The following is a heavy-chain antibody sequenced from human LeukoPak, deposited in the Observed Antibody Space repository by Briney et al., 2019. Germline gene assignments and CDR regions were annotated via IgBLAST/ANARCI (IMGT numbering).Heavy chain of an antibody. CDR1: GGTFSSYA. Sequence: SVKVSCKASGGTFSSYAISWVRQAPGQGLEWMGGIIPIFGTANYAQKFQGRVTITTDESTSTAYMELSSLRSEDTAVYYCARDCRTSYGGTVFDYWGQGTLVTVSS. D-gene: IGHD4-23*01. CDR3: ARDCRTSYGGTVFDY. J-gene: IGHJ4*02. V-gene: IGHV1-69*05. CDR2: IIPIFGTA.